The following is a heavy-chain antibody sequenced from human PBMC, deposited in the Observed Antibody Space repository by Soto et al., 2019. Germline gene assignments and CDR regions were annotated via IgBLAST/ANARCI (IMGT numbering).Heavy chain of an antibody. V-gene: IGHV5-10-1*01. CDR1: DEIFNTYW. CDR2: IDPSDSYT. J-gene: IGHJ1*01. D-gene: IGHD3-3*01. Sequence: GESLKISCQTSDEIFNTYWITWVRQMPGRGLEWVGRIDPSDSYTTYNPSLKGHVILSVDKSMNTAYVQWTSLRASDTAMYFCGRDFWSGPADVWGQGTLVTVSS. CDR3: GRDFWSGPADV.